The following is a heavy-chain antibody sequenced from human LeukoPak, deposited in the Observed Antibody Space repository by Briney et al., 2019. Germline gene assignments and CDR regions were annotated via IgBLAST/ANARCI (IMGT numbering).Heavy chain of an antibody. CDR1: GFTFSSYS. Sequence: PGGSLRLSCAASGFTFSSYSMNWVRQAPGKGLEWVSVISGSGGTTYYTDSVKGRFTISRDNSKNTLYLQMNSLRAEDTAVYYCASILLWYVYDYWGQGTLVTVSS. D-gene: IGHD3-10*01. CDR3: ASILLWYVYDY. J-gene: IGHJ4*02. CDR2: ISGSGGTT. V-gene: IGHV3-23*01.